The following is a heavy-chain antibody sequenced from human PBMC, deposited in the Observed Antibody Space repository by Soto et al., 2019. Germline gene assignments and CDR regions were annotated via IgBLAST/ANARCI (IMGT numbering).Heavy chain of an antibody. V-gene: IGHV4-59*01. J-gene: IGHJ3*02. CDR2: IYYSGST. D-gene: IGHD4-17*01. Sequence: QVQLQESGPGLVKPSETLSITCTVSGGSISGYYWSWIRQPPGKGLEWIGYIYYSGSTNYNPSLKSRVTISVDTSKNQFSLKLSSVTAADTAVYYCARRYGYAFDIWGQGTVVTVSS. CDR1: GGSISGYY. CDR3: ARRYGYAFDI.